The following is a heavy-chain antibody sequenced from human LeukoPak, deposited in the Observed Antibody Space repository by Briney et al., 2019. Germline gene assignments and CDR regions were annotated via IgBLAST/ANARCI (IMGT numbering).Heavy chain of an antibody. CDR2: IKSKTDGGTT. Sequence: GGSLRLSCAASGFTFSNAWMSWVRQAPGKGLEWVGRIKSKTDGGTTDYAAPVKGRFTISRDDSKNTLYLQMNSLKTEDTAVYYCTTEGGYDSWDYYYYGMDVRGKGTTVTVSS. J-gene: IGHJ6*04. V-gene: IGHV3-15*01. D-gene: IGHD5-12*01. CDR1: GFTFSNAW. CDR3: TTEGGYDSWDYYYYGMDV.